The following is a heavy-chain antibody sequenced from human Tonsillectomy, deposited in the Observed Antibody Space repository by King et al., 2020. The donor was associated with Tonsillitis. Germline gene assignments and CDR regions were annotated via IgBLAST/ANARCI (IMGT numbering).Heavy chain of an antibody. V-gene: IGHV4-39*01. CDR2: IYYSGST. D-gene: IGHD3-3*01. Sequence: QLQESGPGLVKPSETLSLTCTVSGGSISSSSYYWGWIRQPPGKGLEWIGSIYYSGSTYYNPSLKSRVTISVDTSKNQFSLKLSSVTAADTAVYYFAGLVFGVVTFFDYWGQGTLVTVSS. J-gene: IGHJ4*02. CDR3: AGLVFGVVTFFDY. CDR1: GGSISSSSYY.